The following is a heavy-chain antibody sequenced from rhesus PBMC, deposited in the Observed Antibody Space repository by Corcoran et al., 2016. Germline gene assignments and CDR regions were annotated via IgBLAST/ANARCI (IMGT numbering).Heavy chain of an antibody. CDR3: ARDLGGFDY. V-gene: IGHV4-106*01. D-gene: IGHD3-34*01. Sequence: QVQLQESGPGLVKPSETLSLTCAVSGGSISDDYYWSWIRQPPGKGLEWIGYISGSGEGTHYNPTLRNRVTISIARSKTQFSLRLSSVTAADTAVYYCARDLGGFDYWGQGVLVTVSS. J-gene: IGHJ4*01. CDR2: ISGSGEGT. CDR1: GGSISDDYY.